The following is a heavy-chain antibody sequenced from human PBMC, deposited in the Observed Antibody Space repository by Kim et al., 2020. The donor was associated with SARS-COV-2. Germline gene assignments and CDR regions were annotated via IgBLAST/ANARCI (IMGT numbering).Heavy chain of an antibody. D-gene: IGHD6-6*01. V-gene: IGHV4-59*13. J-gene: IGHJ6*02. CDR1: GGSISSYY. Sequence: SETLSLTCTVSGGSISSYYWSWIRQPPGKGLEWIGYIYYSGSTNYNPSLKSRVTISVDTSKNQFSLKLSSVTAADTAVDYCARAIRGSSTLRYYSYYGMDVWGQGTTVTVSS. CDR2: IYYSGST. CDR3: ARAIRGSSTLRYYSYYGMDV.